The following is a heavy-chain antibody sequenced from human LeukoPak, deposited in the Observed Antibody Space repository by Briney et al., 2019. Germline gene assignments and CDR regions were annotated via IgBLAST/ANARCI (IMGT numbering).Heavy chain of an antibody. D-gene: IGHD3-10*01. J-gene: IGHJ5*02. CDR1: GGSISSRDY. Sequence: SETLSLTCTVSGGSISSRDYWAWIRQPPGKGLEWIANIYYSGSTYYSPSLKSRVTISVDTSKNQFSLKLSSVTAADTAVYYCASFMVRGVVGQYNWFDPWGQGTLVTVSS. CDR2: IYYSGST. V-gene: IGHV4-39*01. CDR3: ASFMVRGVVGQYNWFDP.